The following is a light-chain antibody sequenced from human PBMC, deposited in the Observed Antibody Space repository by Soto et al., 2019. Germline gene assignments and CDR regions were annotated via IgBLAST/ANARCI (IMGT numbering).Light chain of an antibody. CDR2: AAS. CDR3: QHGYSVPLT. Sequence: DIQMTQSPSSVSASVGDRVSITCRASHDISSWLAWYQRKAGKAPKLLIYAASHLQRGVPSRFSGGGSGTHYTLTIDSLQPEDFATYYCQHGYSVPLTFGQGTRLEIK. V-gene: IGKV1-12*01. J-gene: IGKJ5*01. CDR1: HDISSW.